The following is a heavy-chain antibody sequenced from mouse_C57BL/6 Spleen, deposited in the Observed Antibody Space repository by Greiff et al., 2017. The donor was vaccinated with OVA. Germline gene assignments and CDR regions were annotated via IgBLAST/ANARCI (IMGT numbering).Heavy chain of an antibody. CDR1: GYTFTSDW. D-gene: IGHD1-1*01. CDR3: ARAEGDYYSHCFAY. CDR2: IDPSDSDT. J-gene: IGHJ2*01. V-gene: IGHV1-52*01. Sequence: QVQLQQPGAELVRPGSSVKLSCKASGYTFTSDWSHWVKQRPIQGLEWSGNIDPSDSDTHYNQKFKDKTTFTVDKSSSTAYLQLSSLTSEDSAVYYCARAEGDYYSHCFAYWGQGTPLTVSS.